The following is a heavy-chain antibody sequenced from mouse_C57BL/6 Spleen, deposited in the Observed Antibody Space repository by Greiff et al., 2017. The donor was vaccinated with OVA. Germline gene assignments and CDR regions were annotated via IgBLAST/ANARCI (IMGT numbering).Heavy chain of an antibody. V-gene: IGHV1-4*01. CDR2: INPSSGYT. Sequence: VQLVESGAELARPGASVKMSCKASGYTFTSYTMHWVKQRPGQGLEWIGYINPSSGYTKYNQKFKDKATLTADKSSSTAYMQLSSLTSEDSAVYYCARSGGYPYAMDYWGQGTSVTVSS. CDR3: ARSGGYPYAMDY. J-gene: IGHJ4*01. D-gene: IGHD2-2*01. CDR1: GYTFTSYT.